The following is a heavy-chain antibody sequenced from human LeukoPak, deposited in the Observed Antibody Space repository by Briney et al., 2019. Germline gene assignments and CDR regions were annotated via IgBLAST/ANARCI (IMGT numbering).Heavy chain of an antibody. CDR3: ARERIYSSSPFSRRTSDYYYMDV. V-gene: IGHV4-59*01. Sequence: PSETLSLTCTVSGGSISTYYWTWIRQPPGKGLEWIGYVSFSGSTNYNPSLKSRVTISVDTSKNQFSLKLSSVTAADTAVYFCARERIYSSSPFSRRTSDYYYMDVWGNGTAVIVSS. D-gene: IGHD6-6*01. CDR1: GGSISTYY. J-gene: IGHJ6*03. CDR2: VSFSGST.